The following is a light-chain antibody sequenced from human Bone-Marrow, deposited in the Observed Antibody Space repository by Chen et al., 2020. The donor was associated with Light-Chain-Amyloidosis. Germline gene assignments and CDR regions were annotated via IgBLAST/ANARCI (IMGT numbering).Light chain of an antibody. V-gene: IGKV3-20*01. CDR1: QTISSNY. CDR2: GSS. J-gene: IGKJ4*01. CDR3: QQYGTSPLT. Sequence: EIVLTQSPGTLSLSPGEGANLSCRASQTISSNYLTWYQQKFGQAPRLLIYGSSSRATGIPDRFTGSGSVTDFTRTINRLEPEDFAMYYCQQYGTSPLTFGGGTKVEIK.